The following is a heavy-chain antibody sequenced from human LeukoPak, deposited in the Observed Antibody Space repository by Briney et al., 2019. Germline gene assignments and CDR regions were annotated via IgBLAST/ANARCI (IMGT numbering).Heavy chain of an antibody. J-gene: IGHJ4*02. Sequence: SETLSLTCTVSGYSISSGNYWDWIRQPPGKGLEWIGQIFHSGSTSYSPSLKSRVTISVDTSKNQFSLKLSSVTAADTAVYYCARGPRKLLLFGRHFDYWGQGTLVTVSS. CDR2: IFHSGST. CDR1: GYSISSGNY. CDR3: ARGPRKLLLFGRHFDY. V-gene: IGHV4-38-2*02. D-gene: IGHD3-16*01.